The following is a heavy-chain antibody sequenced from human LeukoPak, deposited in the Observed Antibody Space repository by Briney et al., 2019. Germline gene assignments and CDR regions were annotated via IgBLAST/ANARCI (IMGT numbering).Heavy chain of an antibody. CDR2: IYSGGST. Sequence: SGGSLRLSCAASGFTVSTNYMGWVRQAPGKGLEWVSVIYSGGSTYYADSVKGRFTISRDNSKNTLYLQMNSLRAEDTAVYYCATEFPRGSSWPGVDYWGQRTLVTVSS. CDR3: ATEFPRGSSWPGVDY. D-gene: IGHD6-13*01. J-gene: IGHJ4*02. V-gene: IGHV3-66*01. CDR1: GFTVSTNY.